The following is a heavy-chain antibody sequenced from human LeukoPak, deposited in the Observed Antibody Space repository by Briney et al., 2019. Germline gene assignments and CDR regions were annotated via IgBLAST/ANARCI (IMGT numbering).Heavy chain of an antibody. Sequence: SETLSLTCAVYGGSFSGYYWSWIRQPPGKGLEWIGEINHSGSTNYNPSLKSRVTISVDTSKNQFSLKLSSVTAADTAVYYCARAGAYSSGWYGLYYFDYWGQGTLVTVSS. V-gene: IGHV4-34*01. CDR2: INHSGST. CDR1: GGSFSGYY. D-gene: IGHD6-19*01. CDR3: ARAGAYSSGWYGLYYFDY. J-gene: IGHJ4*02.